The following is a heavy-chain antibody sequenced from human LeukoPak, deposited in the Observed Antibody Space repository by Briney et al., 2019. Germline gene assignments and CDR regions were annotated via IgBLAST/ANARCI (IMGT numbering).Heavy chain of an antibody. D-gene: IGHD3-16*01. J-gene: IGHJ4*02. V-gene: IGHV3-48*03. CDR2: ISSSGSTI. Sequence: GGSLRLSCAASGFTFSSYEMNWVRQAPGKGLEWVSYISSSGSTIYYADSVKGRFTISRDNAKNSLYLQMNSLRAEDTAVYYFARGPVLGSHYWGQGTLVTVSS. CDR1: GFTFSSYE. CDR3: ARGPVLGSHY.